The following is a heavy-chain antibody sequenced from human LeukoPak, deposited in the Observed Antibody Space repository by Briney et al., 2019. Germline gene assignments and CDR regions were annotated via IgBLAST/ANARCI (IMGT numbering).Heavy chain of an antibody. Sequence: GGSLRLSCTASGFTFGDYGMSWFRQAPGKGLEWLGFIRSRGYGGTTEYAASVKGRFSISRDDSKSIAYLQMNSLKTEDTAVYYCTRDADGNYEVVDYWGQGTLVIVSS. CDR3: TRDADGNYEVVDY. CDR1: GFTFGDYG. V-gene: IGHV3-49*03. D-gene: IGHD4-17*01. J-gene: IGHJ4*02. CDR2: IRSRGYGGTT.